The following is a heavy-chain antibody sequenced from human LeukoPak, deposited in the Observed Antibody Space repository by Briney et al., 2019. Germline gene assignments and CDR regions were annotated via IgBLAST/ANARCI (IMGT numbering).Heavy chain of an antibody. V-gene: IGHV4-34*01. CDR2: INHSGST. CDR3: ARGRSALGRKRGNWFDH. CDR1: GGSFSGYY. Sequence: PSETLSLTSAVYGGSFSGYYWSWIRQPPGKGLEWIGEINHSGSTNYNPSLKSRVTISVDTSKNQFSLKLRSVTAADTAVYYCARGRSALGRKRGNWFDHWGQGTLVTVSS. D-gene: IGHD1-1*01. J-gene: IGHJ5*02.